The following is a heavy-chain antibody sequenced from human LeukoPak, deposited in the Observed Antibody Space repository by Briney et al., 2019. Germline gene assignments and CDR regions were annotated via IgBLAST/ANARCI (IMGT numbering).Heavy chain of an antibody. CDR2: IYTSGST. Sequence: SETLSLTCTVSGGSISSYYWSWIRQPAGKGLEWIGRIYTSGSTNYNPSLKSRVTMSVDTSKNQFSLKLSSVTAADTAVYYCARHTKEENYDFWSGYSDYFDYWGQGTLVTVSS. D-gene: IGHD3-3*01. CDR3: ARHTKEENYDFWSGYSDYFDY. J-gene: IGHJ4*02. CDR1: GGSISSYY. V-gene: IGHV4-4*07.